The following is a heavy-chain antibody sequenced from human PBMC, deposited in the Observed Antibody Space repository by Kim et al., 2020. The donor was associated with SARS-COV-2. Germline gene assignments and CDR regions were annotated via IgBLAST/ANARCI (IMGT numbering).Heavy chain of an antibody. J-gene: IGHJ1*01. CDR2: INHSGST. V-gene: IGHV4-34*01. CDR1: GGSFSGYY. Sequence: SETLSLTCAVYGGSFSGYYWSWIRQPPGKGLEWIGEINHSGSTNYNPSLKSRVTISVDTSKNQFSLKLSSVNAADTAVYYCARVGWFGELFPLPWGQGTLVTGSS. D-gene: IGHD3-10*01. CDR3: ARVGWFGELFPLP.